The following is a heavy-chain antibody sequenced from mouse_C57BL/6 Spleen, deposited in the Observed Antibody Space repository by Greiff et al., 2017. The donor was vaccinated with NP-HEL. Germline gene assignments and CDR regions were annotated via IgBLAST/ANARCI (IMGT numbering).Heavy chain of an antibody. Sequence: QVQLQQSGAELARPGASVKLSCKASGYTFTSYGISWVKQRTGQGLEWIGEIYPRSGNTYYNEKFKGKATLTADKSSSTAYMELRSLTSEDSAVYYCARGGGKLREVYYAMDYWGQGTSVTVSS. CDR2: IYPRSGNT. V-gene: IGHV1-81*01. J-gene: IGHJ4*01. CDR1: GYTFTSYG. CDR3: ARGGGKLREVYYAMDY. D-gene: IGHD1-1*01.